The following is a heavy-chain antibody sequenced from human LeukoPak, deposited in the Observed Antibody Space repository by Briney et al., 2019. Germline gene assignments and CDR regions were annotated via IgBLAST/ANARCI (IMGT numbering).Heavy chain of an antibody. J-gene: IGHJ4*02. D-gene: IGHD3-22*01. CDR2: IKQDGTEK. V-gene: IGHV3-7*03. Sequence: GGSLRLSCAASGFTFTTYWMSWVRQAPGKGLEWVANIKQDGTEKYYVDSVKGRFTISRDNSKNTLYLQMNSLRAEDTAVYYCAKDHSGSDNYYDSSGNFDYWGQGTLVTVSS. CDR3: AKDHSGSDNYYDSSGNFDY. CDR1: GFTFTTYW.